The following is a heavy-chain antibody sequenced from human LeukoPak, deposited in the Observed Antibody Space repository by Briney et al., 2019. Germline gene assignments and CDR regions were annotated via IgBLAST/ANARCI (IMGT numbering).Heavy chain of an antibody. J-gene: IGHJ4*02. V-gene: IGHV4-59*01. D-gene: IGHD2-15*01. CDR3: ARRYCSGGSCSSFDY. CDR2: IYYSGST. CDR1: GDSISSYY. Sequence: SETLSLTCTVSGDSISSYYWSWIRQPPGKGLEWIGYIYYSGSTNYNPSLKSRVTISVDTSKNQFSLKLSSVTAADAAVYYCARRYCSGGSCSSFDYWGQGTLVTVSS.